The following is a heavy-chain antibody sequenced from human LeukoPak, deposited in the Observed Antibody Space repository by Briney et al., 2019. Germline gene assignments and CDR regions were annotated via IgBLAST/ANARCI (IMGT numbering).Heavy chain of an antibody. D-gene: IGHD6-19*01. CDR2: IYHSGST. Sequence: PSETLSPTCTVSYYSISSDYCWGWIRQPPGKGLEWIGNIYHSGSTSYYPSLKSRVIISVDTSNNEFSLKLSSVTAADTAVYYCARGTYSGGWYYFDYWAQGTLVTVSS. J-gene: IGHJ4*02. V-gene: IGHV4-38-2*02. CDR1: YYSISSDYC. CDR3: ARGTYSGGWYYFDY.